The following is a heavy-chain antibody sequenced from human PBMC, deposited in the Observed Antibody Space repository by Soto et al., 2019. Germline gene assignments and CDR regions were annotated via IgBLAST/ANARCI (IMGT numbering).Heavy chain of an antibody. CDR1: GGTFSSYA. CDR3: ARDSSPDYYYYYGMDV. J-gene: IGHJ6*02. Sequence: GASVKVSCKASGGTFSSYAISWVRQAPGRGLEWMGGIIPIFGTANYAQKFQGRVTITADESTSTAYMELSSLRSEDTAVYYCARDSSPDYYYYYGMDVWGQGTTVTVSS. V-gene: IGHV1-69*01. CDR2: IIPIFGTA.